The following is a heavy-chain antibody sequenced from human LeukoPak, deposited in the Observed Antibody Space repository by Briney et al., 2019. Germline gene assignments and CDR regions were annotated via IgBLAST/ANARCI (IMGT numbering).Heavy chain of an antibody. Sequence: ASVKVSCKASGYTFTGYYMHWVRQAPGQGLEWMGWINPNSGGTNYAQKFQGRVTITRETSISTAYMELSRLRSDDTAVYYCATTRLGSSGYYYGDAFDIWGQGKMVTVSS. V-gene: IGHV1-2*02. CDR1: GYTFTGYY. D-gene: IGHD3-22*01. CDR3: ATTRLGSSGYYYGDAFDI. J-gene: IGHJ3*02. CDR2: INPNSGGT.